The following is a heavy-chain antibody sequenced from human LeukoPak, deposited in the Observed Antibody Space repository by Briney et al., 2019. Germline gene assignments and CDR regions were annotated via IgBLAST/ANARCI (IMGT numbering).Heavy chain of an antibody. J-gene: IGHJ6*03. Sequence: GGSLRLSCAASGFTFSSYAMSWVRQAPGKGLEWVSAISGSGGSTYYADSVKGRFTISRDNSKNTLYLQMSSLRAEDMAVYYCARAAGNYYYYYYMDVWGKGTTVTVSS. CDR3: ARAAGNYYYYYYMDV. CDR1: GFTFSSYA. CDR2: ISGSGGST. D-gene: IGHD3-10*01. V-gene: IGHV3-23*01.